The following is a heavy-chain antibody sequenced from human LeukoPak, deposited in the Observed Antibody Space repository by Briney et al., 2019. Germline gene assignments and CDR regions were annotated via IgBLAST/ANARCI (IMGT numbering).Heavy chain of an antibody. CDR3: ARAYYYYYMDV. CDR2: ISGSTI. CDR1: GFSFSTYA. V-gene: IGHV3-69-1*01. J-gene: IGHJ6*03. Sequence: GGSLRLSCAASGFSFSTYAMSWVRQIPGKGLEWVSAISGSTIYYADSVKGRFTISRDNAKNSLYLQMNSLRAEDTAVYYCARAYYYYYMDVWGKGTTVTISS.